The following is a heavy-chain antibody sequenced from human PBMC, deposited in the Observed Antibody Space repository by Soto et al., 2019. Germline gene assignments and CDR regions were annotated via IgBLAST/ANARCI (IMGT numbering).Heavy chain of an antibody. J-gene: IGHJ6*02. V-gene: IGHV4-30-4*01. CDR3: ARDPVITIFGVVPTSAYGMDV. CDR1: GGSISSGDYY. D-gene: IGHD3-3*01. Sequence: PSETLSLTCTVSGGSISSGDYYWSWIRQPPGKGLEWIGYIYYSGSTYYNPSLKSRVTISVDTSKNQFSLKLSSVTAADTAVYYCARDPVITIFGVVPTSAYGMDVWGQGTTVTVS. CDR2: IYYSGST.